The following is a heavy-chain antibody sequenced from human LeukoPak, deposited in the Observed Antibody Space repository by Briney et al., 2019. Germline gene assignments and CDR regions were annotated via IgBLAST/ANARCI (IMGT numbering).Heavy chain of an antibody. CDR2: IYYSGST. V-gene: IGHV4-39*01. J-gene: IGHJ5*02. D-gene: IGHD3-9*01. Sequence: SETLSLTCTVSGGSISGHYWGWIRQPPGKGLEWIGSIYYSGSTYYNPSLKSRVTISVDTSKNQFSLKLSSVTAADTAVYYCARHLYYDILTGYYTSTAEDWFDPWGQGTLVTVSS. CDR1: GGSISGHY. CDR3: ARHLYYDILTGYYTSTAEDWFDP.